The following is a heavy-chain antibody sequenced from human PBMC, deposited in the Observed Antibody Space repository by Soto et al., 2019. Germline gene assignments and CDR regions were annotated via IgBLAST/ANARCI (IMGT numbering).Heavy chain of an antibody. CDR1: GFTFSSYA. V-gene: IGHV3-30-3*01. D-gene: IGHD3-10*01. CDR3: ARGLGDTYYYGSGSPNGYYFDY. CDR2: ISYDGSNK. Sequence: RLSCAASGFTFSSYAVHWVRQAPGKGLAWVAVISYDGSNKYYADSVKGRFTISRDNSKNSLYLQMDSLRAEDTAVYYCARGLGDTYYYGSGSPNGYYFDYWGQGTLVTVSS. J-gene: IGHJ4*02.